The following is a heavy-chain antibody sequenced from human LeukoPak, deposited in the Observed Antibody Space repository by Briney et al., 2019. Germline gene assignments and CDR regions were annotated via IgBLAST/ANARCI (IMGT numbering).Heavy chain of an antibody. V-gene: IGHV3-30*18. CDR2: ISYDGSNK. D-gene: IGHD3-10*01. Sequence: PGGSLRLSCAASGFTFSSYGMHWVRQAPSKGLEWVAVISYDGSNKYYADSVKGRFTISRDNSKNTLYLQMNSLRAEDTAVYYCAKLPAITMVRGVTKDYWGQGTLVTVSS. J-gene: IGHJ4*02. CDR1: GFTFSSYG. CDR3: AKLPAITMVRGVTKDY.